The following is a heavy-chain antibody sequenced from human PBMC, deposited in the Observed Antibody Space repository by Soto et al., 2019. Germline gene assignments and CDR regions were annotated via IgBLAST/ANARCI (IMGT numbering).Heavy chain of an antibody. D-gene: IGHD3-10*01. CDR3: ARWRVGYGSDYGMDV. J-gene: IGHJ6*02. V-gene: IGHV1-3*01. Sequence: SVKDSCKASGYTFTSYAMHWGRQAPVQRLEWMGWINAGNGNTKYSQKFQGRVTITRDTSASTAYMELSSLRSEDTAVYYCARWRVGYGSDYGMDVWGQGTTVTVSS. CDR1: GYTFTSYA. CDR2: INAGNGNT.